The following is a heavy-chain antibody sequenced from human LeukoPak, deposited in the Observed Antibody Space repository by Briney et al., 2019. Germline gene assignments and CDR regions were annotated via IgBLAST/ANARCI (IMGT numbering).Heavy chain of an antibody. CDR1: GYTFTSYY. J-gene: IGHJ4*02. CDR2: INPSGGST. Sequence: GASVNVSCKASGYTFTSYYMHWVRQAPGQGLEWMGIINPSGGSTSYAQKFQGRVTMTRDTSTSTVYMELSSLRSEDTAVYYCARVGATVVRGYYFDYWGQGTLVTVSS. D-gene: IGHD4-23*01. V-gene: IGHV1-46*01. CDR3: ARVGATVVRGYYFDY.